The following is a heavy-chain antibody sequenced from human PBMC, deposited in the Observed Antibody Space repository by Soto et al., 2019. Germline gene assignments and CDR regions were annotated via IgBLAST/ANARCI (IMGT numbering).Heavy chain of an antibody. CDR1: GFTFSIYW. Sequence: PGGSLRLSCAASGFTFSIYWMSWVRQAPGKGLEWVANIKQDGSEKNYVDSVKGRFTISRDSAKNSLYLQMSSLRAEDTAVYYCARAEPYYYESRGYGHFDYWGQGTLVTVSS. CDR3: ARAEPYYYESRGYGHFDY. CDR2: IKQDGSEK. D-gene: IGHD3-22*01. J-gene: IGHJ4*02. V-gene: IGHV3-7*01.